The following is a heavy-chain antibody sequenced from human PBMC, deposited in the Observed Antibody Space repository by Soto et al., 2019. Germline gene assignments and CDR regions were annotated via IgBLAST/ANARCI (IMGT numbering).Heavy chain of an antibody. CDR3: ARDPYYYGSGSRAYYYYGMDV. J-gene: IGHJ6*02. CDR2: ISAYNGNT. Sequence: QVQLVQSGAEVKKPGASVKVSCKASGYTFTSYGISWVRQAPGQGLEWMGWISAYNGNTNYAQKLQGRVTMTTDTSPXXAXMXXRSLRSDDTAVYYCARDPYYYGSGSRAYYYYGMDVWGQGTTVTVSS. D-gene: IGHD3-10*01. CDR1: GYTFTSYG. V-gene: IGHV1-18*01.